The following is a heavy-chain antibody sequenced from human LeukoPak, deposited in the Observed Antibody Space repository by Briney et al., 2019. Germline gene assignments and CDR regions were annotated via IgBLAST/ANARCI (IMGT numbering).Heavy chain of an antibody. CDR1: GFTFSSYA. V-gene: IGHV3-23*01. Sequence: GGSLRLSCAASGFTFSSYAMSWVRQAPGKGLEWVATISGSGGSTYYADSVKGRSTISRDNSKNTLYLQMNSLRAEDTAVYYCAKGGLYYYDSSGYFDYWGQGTLVTVSS. CDR2: ISGSGGST. D-gene: IGHD3-22*01. J-gene: IGHJ4*02. CDR3: AKGGLYYYDSSGYFDY.